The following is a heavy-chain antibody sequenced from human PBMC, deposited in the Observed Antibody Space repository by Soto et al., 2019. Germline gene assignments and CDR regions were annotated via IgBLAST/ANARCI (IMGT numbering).Heavy chain of an antibody. CDR1: GGSISSYY. CDR3: ARVSPVNTGSDFDY. V-gene: IGHV4-59*01. CDR2: IYYSGST. Sequence: QVQLQESGPGLVKPSETLSLTCTVSGGSISSYYWSWIRQPPGKGLEWIGYIYYSGSTNYNPSLKRRVTISVDTSKRQFALKLSSVTAADTAVYDCARVSPVNTGSDFDYWGQGTLVTVSS. D-gene: IGHD4-17*01. J-gene: IGHJ4*02.